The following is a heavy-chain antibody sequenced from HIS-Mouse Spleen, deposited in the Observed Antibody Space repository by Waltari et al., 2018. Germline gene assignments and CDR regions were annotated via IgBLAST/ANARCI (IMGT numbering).Heavy chain of an antibody. CDR1: GGSISSSSYY. CDR3: AREIPYSSSWYDWYFDL. J-gene: IGHJ2*01. V-gene: IGHV4-39*07. D-gene: IGHD6-13*01. CDR2: IYYSWDT. Sequence: QLQLQESGPGLVKPSETLSLTCTVSGGSISSSSYYWGWIRQPPGKVMGWIGSIYYSWDTDYNPSLKSRVTISGDTSKNQFSLKLSSVTAADTAVYYCAREIPYSSSWYDWYFDLWGRGTLVTVSS.